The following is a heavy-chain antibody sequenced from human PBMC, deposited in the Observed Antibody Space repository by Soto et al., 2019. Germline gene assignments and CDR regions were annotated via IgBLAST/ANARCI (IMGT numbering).Heavy chain of an antibody. V-gene: IGHV3-23*01. CDR1: GFTFSSYA. CDR3: AGNTAMVTTIDY. J-gene: IGHJ4*02. CDR2: ISGSGGST. D-gene: IGHD5-18*01. Sequence: GGSLRLSCAASGFTFSSYAMSWVRQAPGKGLEWVSAISGSGGSTYYADSVKGRFTISRDNSKNTLYLQMNSLRAEDTAVYYCAGNTAMVTTIDYWGQGTLVTVSS.